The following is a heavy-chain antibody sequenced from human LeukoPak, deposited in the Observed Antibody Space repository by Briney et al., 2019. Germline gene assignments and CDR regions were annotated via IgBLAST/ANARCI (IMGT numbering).Heavy chain of an antibody. V-gene: IGHV3-7*01. CDR3: ARDTRWSNDY. CDR1: GFTFSTYW. Sequence: GGSLRLSCAVSGFTFSTYWMAWVRQAPGKGLEWVANIKPDGSEKYYMDSVKDRFTVSRDNAKNSLFLQMNSLRVEDTAVYFCARDTRWSNDYWGQGTLVTVSS. CDR2: IKPDGSEK. J-gene: IGHJ4*02.